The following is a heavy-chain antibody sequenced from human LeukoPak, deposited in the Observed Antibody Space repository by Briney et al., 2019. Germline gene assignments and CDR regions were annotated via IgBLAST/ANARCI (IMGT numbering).Heavy chain of an antibody. CDR2: IKEDGSER. CDR3: ARYTVPFCGGDCYSQFLDY. V-gene: IGHV3-7*01. D-gene: IGHD2-21*01. J-gene: IGHJ4*02. CDR1: GFTFSAFW. Sequence: PGGSLRLSCAGSGFTFSAFWMSWVRQAPGKGLEWVGNIKEDGSERHYVDSVKGRFTISRDNAENSLYLQMSSLRVEDTAVYYCARYTVPFCGGDCYSQFLDYWGQGALVTVSP.